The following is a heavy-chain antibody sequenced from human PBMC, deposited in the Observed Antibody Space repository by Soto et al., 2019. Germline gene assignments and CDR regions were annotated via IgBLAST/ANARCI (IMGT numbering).Heavy chain of an antibody. CDR3: ARRRLSTGTDYFDH. CDR2: INPNSGDT. J-gene: IGHJ4*02. Sequence: ASVKVSCKTSGYTFNDYHLHWVRQAPGQGLEWMGSINPNSGDTDYAQRFRGRVTLTRDTSIRTVYMELSILRSDDTAVYYCARRRLSTGTDYFDHWGQGTLVTVSS. V-gene: IGHV1-2*02. D-gene: IGHD1-1*01. CDR1: GYTFNDYH.